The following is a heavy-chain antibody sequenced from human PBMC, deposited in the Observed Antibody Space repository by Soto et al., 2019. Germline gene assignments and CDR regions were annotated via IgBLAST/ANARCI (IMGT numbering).Heavy chain of an antibody. V-gene: IGHV4-59*01. CDR1: GGSISNFY. Sequence: QVHLRESGPGLVKPSETLSLSCTVSGGSISNFYWSWIRQPPGNGLEWIGYISYSGNTNYNPSLKSRVSISVDTSKNQLSLNLTSVTAADTAVYYCARAPMVLSRSYFDSWGQGTPVTVSS. J-gene: IGHJ4*02. D-gene: IGHD2-8*01. CDR2: ISYSGNT. CDR3: ARAPMVLSRSYFDS.